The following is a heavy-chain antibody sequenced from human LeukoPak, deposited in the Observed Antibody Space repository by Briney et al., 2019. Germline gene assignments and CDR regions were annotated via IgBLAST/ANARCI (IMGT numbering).Heavy chain of an antibody. CDR3: ARTYYGSGSLYYYYYYMDV. CDR2: IYSSRS. V-gene: IGHV4-4*07. D-gene: IGHD3-10*01. J-gene: IGHJ6*03. Sequence: SETLSLTCTVSGASISSYYWSWIRQPAGKGLEWIGRIYSSRSIYNPSLKSRVTISVDTSKNQFSLKLSSVTAADAAVYYCARTYYGSGSLYYYYYYMDVWGKGTTVTVSS. CDR1: GASISSYY.